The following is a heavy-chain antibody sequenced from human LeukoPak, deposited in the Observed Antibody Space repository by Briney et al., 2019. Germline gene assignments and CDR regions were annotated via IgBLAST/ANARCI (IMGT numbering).Heavy chain of an antibody. D-gene: IGHD2-2*01. V-gene: IGHV3-7*01. CDR3: ARKWGHCSSTSCYAFDI. CDR1: GFTFSSYW. Sequence: GGSLRLSCAASGFTFSSYWVSWVRQAPGKGLEWVANIKQDGSEKYYVDSVKGRFTISRDNAKNSLYLQMNSLRAEDTAVYYSARKWGHCSSTSCYAFDIWGQGTMVTVSS. CDR2: IKQDGSEK. J-gene: IGHJ3*02.